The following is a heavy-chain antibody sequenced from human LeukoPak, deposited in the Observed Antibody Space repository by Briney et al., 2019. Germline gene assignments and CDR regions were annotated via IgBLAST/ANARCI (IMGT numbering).Heavy chain of an antibody. V-gene: IGHV3-48*01. CDR2: ISSSSSTI. CDR3: ARESPAFDF. CDR1: GFTLITYG. J-gene: IGHJ4*02. Sequence: PGGSLRLSCAASGFTLITYGMNWVRQAPGKGLEWVSYISSSSSTITYADSVRGRFTISRDNVKNSLHLQMNSLRAEDTAVYYCARESPAFDFWGQGTLVTVSS.